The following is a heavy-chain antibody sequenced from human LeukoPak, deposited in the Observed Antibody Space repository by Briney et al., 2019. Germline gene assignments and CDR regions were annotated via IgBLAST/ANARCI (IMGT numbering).Heavy chain of an antibody. CDR2: ISSSSSYI. J-gene: IGHJ4*02. CDR1: GFTFNSFV. V-gene: IGHV3-21*06. D-gene: IGHD2-2*02. Sequence: GGSLSLSCAASGFTFNSFVMGWVRLAPGKGLEWVSSISSSSSYIYYADSVKGRFTISRDNAKNSLYLQMNSLRAEDTAVYYCARDQLYCGGPTCYRTGDDSWGQGTLVTVSS. CDR3: ARDQLYCGGPTCYRTGDDS.